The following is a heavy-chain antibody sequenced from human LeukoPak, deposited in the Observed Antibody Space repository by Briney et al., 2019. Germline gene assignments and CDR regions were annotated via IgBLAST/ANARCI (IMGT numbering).Heavy chain of an antibody. CDR2: ISSSGTTI. CDR3: AGRWKQLWNYFDY. Sequence: GGSLRLSCAASGFTFSSYEMNWVRQAPGKGLEWLSYISSSGTTISYADSVKGRFIISRDNAKNSLYLQMNSLRAEDTAVYYCAGRWKQLWNYFDYWGQGTLVTVSS. V-gene: IGHV3-48*03. J-gene: IGHJ4*02. CDR1: GFTFSSYE. D-gene: IGHD5-18*01.